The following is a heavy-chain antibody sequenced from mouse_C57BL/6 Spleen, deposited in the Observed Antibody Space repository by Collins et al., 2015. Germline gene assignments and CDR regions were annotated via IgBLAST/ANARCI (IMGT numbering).Heavy chain of an antibody. J-gene: IGHJ4*01. Sequence: QIQLVQSGPELKKPGETVKISCKASGYTFTTYGMSWVKQAPGKGLKWMGWINTYSGVPTYVDDFKGRFAFSLETSASTAYLQINNLKNEDTATYFCARSYYYGSSALSYAMDYWGQGTSVTVSS. D-gene: IGHD1-1*01. CDR3: ARSYYYGSSALSYAMDY. V-gene: IGHV9-3*01. CDR1: GYTFTTYG. CDR2: INTYSGVP.